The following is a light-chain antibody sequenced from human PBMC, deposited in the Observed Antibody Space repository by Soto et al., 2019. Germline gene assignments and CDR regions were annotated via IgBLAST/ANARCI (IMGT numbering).Light chain of an antibody. CDR2: EVV. V-gene: IGLV2-8*01. Sequence: QSVLTQPPSASVSPGQSVTISCTGTKNDIGVYDFVSWYQHHPGKAPRLIIYEVVQRPSGVPDRFSGSKSGNTPSLTVSGLQAADEADYFCKSYAGSNTYVFGSGAKVTVL. J-gene: IGLJ1*01. CDR3: KSYAGSNTYV. CDR1: KNDIGVYDF.